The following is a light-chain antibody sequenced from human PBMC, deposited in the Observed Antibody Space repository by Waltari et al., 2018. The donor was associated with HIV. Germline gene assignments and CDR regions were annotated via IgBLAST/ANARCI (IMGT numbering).Light chain of an antibody. Sequence: SYVLTQSPSVSLAPGRTARITCGGNNIGSKRVHWYQQKPGQAPVLVIYDYDDRPSGSPERLSGTTSENSAILTISGVEVGDEADYYCQVWDSNSDQVVFGGGTRLTVL. V-gene: IGLV3-21*01. CDR3: QVWDSNSDQVV. CDR1: NIGSKR. CDR2: DYD. J-gene: IGLJ2*01.